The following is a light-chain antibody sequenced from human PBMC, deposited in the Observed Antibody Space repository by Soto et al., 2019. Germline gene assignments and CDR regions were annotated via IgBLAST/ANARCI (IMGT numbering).Light chain of an antibody. CDR1: QSISSW. V-gene: IGKV1-5*03. CDR2: KAF. J-gene: IGKJ5*01. CDR3: QQRNSYPIT. Sequence: QVTQSPSTLSASVGERVTITCRASQSISSWLAWYQQKPGKAHKILIYKAFTLESGVPSRFSGSGSGTEFTLTISSLQPEDFATYYCQQRNSYPITFGQGTRLENK.